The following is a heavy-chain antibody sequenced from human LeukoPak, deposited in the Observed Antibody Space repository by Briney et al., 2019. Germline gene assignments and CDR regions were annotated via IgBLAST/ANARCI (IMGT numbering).Heavy chain of an antibody. CDR3: ARSVSDTAMANFDY. Sequence: ASVKVSCKASGYTFTSYGISWVRQAPGQGLEWMGWISAYNGNTNYAQKLQGRVTMTTDTSTSTAYVELRSLRSDDTAVYYCARSVSDTAMANFDYWGQGTLVTVSS. V-gene: IGHV1-18*01. D-gene: IGHD5-18*01. CDR1: GYTFTSYG. J-gene: IGHJ4*02. CDR2: ISAYNGNT.